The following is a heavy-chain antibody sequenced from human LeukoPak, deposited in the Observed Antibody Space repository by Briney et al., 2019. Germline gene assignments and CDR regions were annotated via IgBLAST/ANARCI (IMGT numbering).Heavy chain of an antibody. CDR3: ATQNYDYVWGSYRYLS. D-gene: IGHD3-16*02. Sequence: ASVKVSCKVSGYTLTELSMHWVRQAPGKGLEWMGGFDPEDGETIYAQKFQGRVTMTEDTSTDTAYMELSSLRSEDTAVYYCATQNYDYVWGSYRYLSWGQGTLVTVSS. CDR2: FDPEDGET. J-gene: IGHJ4*02. CDR1: GYTLTELS. V-gene: IGHV1-24*01.